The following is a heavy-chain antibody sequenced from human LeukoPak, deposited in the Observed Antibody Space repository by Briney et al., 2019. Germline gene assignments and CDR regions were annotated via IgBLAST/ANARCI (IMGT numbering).Heavy chain of an antibody. Sequence: SETLSLTCTVSGGSISSSSYYWGWICQPPGKGLEWIGSIYYSGSTYYNPSLKSRVTISVDTSKNQFSLKLSSVTAADTAVYYCARGTVVAATGYWGQGTLVTVSS. V-gene: IGHV4-39*01. J-gene: IGHJ4*02. CDR1: GGSISSSSYY. CDR3: ARGTVVAATGY. D-gene: IGHD2-15*01. CDR2: IYYSGST.